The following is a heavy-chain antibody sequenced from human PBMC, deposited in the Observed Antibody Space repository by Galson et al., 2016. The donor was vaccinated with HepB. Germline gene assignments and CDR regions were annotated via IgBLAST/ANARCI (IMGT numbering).Heavy chain of an antibody. J-gene: IGHJ4*02. CDR2: IKPSGGNT. CDR1: GYTFNTYN. V-gene: IGHV1-46*02. D-gene: IGHD1-14*01. CDR3: ARELDHSFYFDY. Sequence: SCKASGYTFNTYNMHWVRQAPGQGLEWMGIIKPSGGNTIYAQKFQDRITMTRDTSTSTVYMELISLRSEDTAVYYCARELDHSFYFDYWGQGTLVAVSS.